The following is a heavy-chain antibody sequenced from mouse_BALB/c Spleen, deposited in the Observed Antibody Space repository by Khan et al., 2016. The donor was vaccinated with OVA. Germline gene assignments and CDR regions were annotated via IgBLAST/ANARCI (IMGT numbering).Heavy chain of an antibody. CDR3: ARGPYYGNYYAMDY. J-gene: IGHJ4*01. Sequence: VQLQQSGPGLVAPSQSLSITCTVSGFSLTGYGVHWVRQPPGKGLEWLGMIWDDGITDYNSALKYRLSISKDNSKSQVFLKMNSLQTDDTARYYCARGPYYGNYYAMDYWGQGTSVTVSA. CDR1: GFSLTGYG. V-gene: IGHV2-6-7*01. D-gene: IGHD2-10*01. CDR2: IWDDGIT.